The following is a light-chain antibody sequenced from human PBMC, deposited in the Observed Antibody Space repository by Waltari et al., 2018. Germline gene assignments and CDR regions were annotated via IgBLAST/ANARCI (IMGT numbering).Light chain of an antibody. CDR1: QSVNSY. CDR2: DVS. Sequence: EIVLTQPPGTLSLSPGERATLSCRASQSVNSYLAWYQQRPGKAPRLLSYDVSTRATGIPTSFSGSGSVTDFTLTISSLEPEDFAVYYCQQRSDWPFTFGGGTKVEI. CDR3: QQRSDWPFT. V-gene: IGKV3-11*01. J-gene: IGKJ4*01.